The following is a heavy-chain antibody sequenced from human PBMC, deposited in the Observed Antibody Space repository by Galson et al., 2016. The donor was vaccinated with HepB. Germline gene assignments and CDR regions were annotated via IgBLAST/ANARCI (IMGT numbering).Heavy chain of an antibody. D-gene: IGHD3-3*01. CDR1: GGSTSSYS. CDR2: IYYSGST. Sequence: SETLSLTCTVSGGSTSSYSWSWIRQPPGKGLEWIGYIYYSGSTNYNPSLKSRVTISLVTSKNQFSLKLTSVTAADTAVYYCARHGHFDFRSGFPIDYWGQGTLVTVSS. V-gene: IGHV4-59*08. J-gene: IGHJ4*02. CDR3: ARHGHFDFRSGFPIDY.